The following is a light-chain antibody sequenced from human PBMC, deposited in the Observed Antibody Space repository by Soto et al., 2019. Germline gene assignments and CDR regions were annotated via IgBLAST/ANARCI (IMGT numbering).Light chain of an antibody. CDR1: SNDIGTYEY. J-gene: IGLJ1*01. Sequence: VLTQPASVSRSPGQSITISCTGSSNDIGTYEYVSWHQHHPGRAPKLIIFGVNDRPSGISDRFSGSKSGNTASLTIFGLQREDEAVYYCSSYTTGSTLPWVFGTGTKVTVL. CDR3: SSYTTGSTLPWV. V-gene: IGLV2-14*01. CDR2: GVN.